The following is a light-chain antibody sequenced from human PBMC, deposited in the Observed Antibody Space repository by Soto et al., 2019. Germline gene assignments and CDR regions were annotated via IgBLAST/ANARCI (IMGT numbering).Light chain of an antibody. CDR1: QSLLSSGGETY. J-gene: IGKJ5*01. V-gene: IGKV2D-29*02. CDR3: MQCTQLPLT. CDR2: EVS. Sequence: DIVMSQTPLSLSVTPGQPASSSCRSSQSLLSSGGETYLFWYLQRPGQSPQLLIYEVSNRISAVPDRFSGSESGTDCTLKISQVEAEDAGVYYGMQCTQLPLTFGQGTRLEGK.